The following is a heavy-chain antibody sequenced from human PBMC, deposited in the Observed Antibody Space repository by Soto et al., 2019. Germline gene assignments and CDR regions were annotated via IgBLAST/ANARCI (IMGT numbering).Heavy chain of an antibody. CDR3: ARQRITIIGVVEGALDY. D-gene: IGHD3-3*01. V-gene: IGHV1-69*01. CDR1: GGTFSSYA. CDR2: IIPIFGTA. J-gene: IGHJ4*02. Sequence: QVQLVQSGAEVKKPGSSVKVSCKASGGTFSSYAISWVRQAPGQGLEWMGGIIPIFGTANYAQKFQGRVTITADESTSTAYMELSSLRSEDTAVYYCARQRITIIGVVEGALDYWGQGTLVTVSS.